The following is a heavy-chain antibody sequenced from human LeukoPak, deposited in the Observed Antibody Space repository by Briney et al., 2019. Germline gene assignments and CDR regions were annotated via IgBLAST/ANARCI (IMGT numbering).Heavy chain of an antibody. V-gene: IGHV4-4*02. D-gene: IGHD6-13*01. CDR2: IYHSGSA. Sequence: SETLSLTCAVSGGSISSSNWWSWVRQPPGKGLEWIGEIYHSGSANYNPSLKSRVTILVDKSKNQFSLKLSSVTAADTAVYYCAGYSSSWYDDYWGQGTLVTVSS. CDR1: GGSISSSNW. J-gene: IGHJ4*02. CDR3: AGYSSSWYDDY.